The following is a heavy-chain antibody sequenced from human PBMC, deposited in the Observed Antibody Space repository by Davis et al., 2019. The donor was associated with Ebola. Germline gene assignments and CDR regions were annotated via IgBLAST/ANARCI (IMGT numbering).Heavy chain of an antibody. D-gene: IGHD3-22*01. V-gene: IGHV3-23*01. J-gene: IGHJ4*02. Sequence: GESLKISCAASGFTFSSYAMNWVRQAPGKGLEWVSSISDSGVGTYYADSVKGRFTISRDNSKNTLYLQMNGLRAEDTAVYFCAVGALVTLIEWGQGTLVTVSS. CDR2: ISDSGVGT. CDR1: GFTFSSYA. CDR3: AVGALVTLIE.